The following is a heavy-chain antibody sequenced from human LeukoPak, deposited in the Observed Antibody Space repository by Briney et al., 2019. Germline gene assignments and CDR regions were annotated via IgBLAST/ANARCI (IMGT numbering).Heavy chain of an antibody. CDR2: ISYDGNNK. CDR3: ARSGFRITAGGDY. Sequence: GGSLRLSCAASGFTFSTYGMHWVRQAPGKGLEWVAVISYDGNNKYYADSVKGRFTISRDHSKNTLYLQMNSLRAEDTAVYYCARSGFRITAGGDYWGQGTLVTVSS. J-gene: IGHJ4*02. CDR1: GFTFSTYG. D-gene: IGHD6-13*01. V-gene: IGHV3-30*03.